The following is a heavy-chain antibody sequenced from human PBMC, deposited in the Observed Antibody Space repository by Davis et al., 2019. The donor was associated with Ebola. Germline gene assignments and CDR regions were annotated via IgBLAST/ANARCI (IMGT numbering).Heavy chain of an antibody. CDR1: GYTFTNYG. CDR2: ISAYNGNT. CDR3: ARAIAAPNWFDP. D-gene: IGHD6-13*01. Sequence: AASVKVSCKASGYTFTNYGITWVRQAPGQGLEWMGWISAYNGNTNYAQKLQGRVTMTTDTSTSTAYMELRSLRSDDTAVYYCARAIAAPNWFDPWGQGTLVTVSS. V-gene: IGHV1-18*04. J-gene: IGHJ5*02.